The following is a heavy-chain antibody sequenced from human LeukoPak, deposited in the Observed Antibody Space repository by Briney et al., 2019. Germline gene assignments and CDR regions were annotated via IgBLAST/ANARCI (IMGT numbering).Heavy chain of an antibody. J-gene: IGHJ4*02. V-gene: IGHV4-34*01. Sequence: PSETLSLTCAVYGGSFSGYYWSWIRQPPGKGLEWIGEINHSGSTSYNPSLKSQVTISVDTSKNQFSLKLSSVTAADTAVYYCARGDIAATGTPFDNWGQGTLVTVSS. CDR3: ARGDIAATGTPFDN. CDR1: GGSFSGYY. CDR2: INHSGST. D-gene: IGHD6-13*01.